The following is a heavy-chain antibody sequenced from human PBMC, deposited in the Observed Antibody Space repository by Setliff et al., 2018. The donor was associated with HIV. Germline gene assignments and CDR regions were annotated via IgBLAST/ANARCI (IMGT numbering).Heavy chain of an antibody. D-gene: IGHD1-1*01. CDR1: GGSIRSSSSY. J-gene: IGHJ3*02. CDR2: VSASGTT. Sequence: KTSETLSLTCTVSGGSIRSSSSYWGWIRQPPGKGLEWIGYVSASGTTKYNPSLQSRVTISGDSSKNQFSLRLSSVTAADTAVYYCAKEGSWNDDSGAFNIWGQGTMVTVSS. CDR3: AKEGSWNDDSGAFNI. V-gene: IGHV4-61*05.